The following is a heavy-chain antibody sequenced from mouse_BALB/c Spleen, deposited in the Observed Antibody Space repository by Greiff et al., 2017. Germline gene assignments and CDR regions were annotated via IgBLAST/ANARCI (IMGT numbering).Heavy chain of an antibody. V-gene: IGHV1-15*01. J-gene: IGHJ1*01. D-gene: IGHD2-2*01. CDR3: TRAYGYDWYFDV. CDR1: GYTFTDYE. CDR2: IDPETGGT. Sequence: QVQLQQSGAELVRPGASVTLSCKASGYTFTDYEMHWVKQTPVHGLEWIGAIDPETGGTAYNQKFKGKATLTADKSSSTAYMELRSLTSEDSAVYYCTRAYGYDWYFDVWGAGTTVTVSS.